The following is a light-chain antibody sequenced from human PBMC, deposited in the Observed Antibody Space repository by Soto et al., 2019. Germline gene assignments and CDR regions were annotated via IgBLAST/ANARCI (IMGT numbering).Light chain of an antibody. CDR2: GAS. CDR3: QQYGSSGT. V-gene: IGKV3-20*01. J-gene: IGKJ1*01. Sequence: EIVLTQSPATLSLSPGERATLSCRASQSVSSYLAWYQQKPGQAPRHLIYGASSRATGIPDRFSGSGSGTDFALTISRLEPEDFAVYYCQQYGSSGTFGQGTKVDIK. CDR1: QSVSSY.